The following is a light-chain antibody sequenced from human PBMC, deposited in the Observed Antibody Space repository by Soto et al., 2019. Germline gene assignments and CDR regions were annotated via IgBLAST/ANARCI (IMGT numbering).Light chain of an antibody. V-gene: IGKV3-11*01. CDR3: QQRSNWPPG. CDR1: QGVSSY. J-gene: IGKJ3*01. CDR2: DAS. Sequence: EIVLTQSPATLSLSPGERATLSCRASQGVSSYLAWYQQKPGQAPRRLIYDASNRATGIPARFSGSGSGTDFILTISSLEPEDFAVYYCQQRSNWPPGFGPGTKVDIK.